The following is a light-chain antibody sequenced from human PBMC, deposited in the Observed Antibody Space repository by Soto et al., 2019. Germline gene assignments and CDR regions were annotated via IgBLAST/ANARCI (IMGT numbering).Light chain of an antibody. CDR2: WAS. Sequence: DIVMTQSLDSLAVSLGERATINCKSSQSLLYSSTNENYLAWYQQKPGQPPKLLIYWASTRESGVPDRFSGSGSGTDFTLTISSLQAEDVAVYYCQQYYSSPPTFGQGTKVEIK. CDR3: QQYYSSPPT. V-gene: IGKV4-1*01. J-gene: IGKJ1*01. CDR1: QSLLYSSTNENY.